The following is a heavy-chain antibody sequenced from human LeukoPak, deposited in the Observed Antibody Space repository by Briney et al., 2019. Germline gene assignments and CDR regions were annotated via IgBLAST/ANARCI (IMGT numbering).Heavy chain of an antibody. V-gene: IGHV3-23*01. D-gene: IGHD1-1*01. CDR2: INHRGGRT. CDR1: GFSFSNYA. Sequence: GWALRLSCAGSGFSFSNYAMSWVRQAPGKGLEWVSAINHRGGRTYYADSVKGRFTISRDSSKNTLYLQMNSLRAEDTAVYYCAKGQDAANEHYFDYWGQGTLVTVSS. J-gene: IGHJ4*02. CDR3: AKGQDAANEHYFDY.